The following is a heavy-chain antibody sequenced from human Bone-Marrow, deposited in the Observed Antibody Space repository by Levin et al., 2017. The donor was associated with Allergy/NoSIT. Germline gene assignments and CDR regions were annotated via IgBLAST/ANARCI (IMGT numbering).Heavy chain of an antibody. V-gene: IGHV3-72*01. CDR1: GFTFIDHE. CDR3: VKASAGYFQN. CDR2: IRNKAHNYIA. J-gene: IGHJ1*01. Sequence: GGSLRLSCAASGFTFIDHEMDWVRQAPGKGLEWVARIRNKAHNYIAEYAASVKGRFSISRDDSKSSLYLQMNSLKTDDTAIYYCVKASAGYFQNWAQGTLVIVSS. D-gene: IGHD3-3*01.